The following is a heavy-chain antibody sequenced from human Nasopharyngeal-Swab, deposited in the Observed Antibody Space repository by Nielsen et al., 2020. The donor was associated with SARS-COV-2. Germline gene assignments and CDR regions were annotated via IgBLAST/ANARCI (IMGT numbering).Heavy chain of an antibody. J-gene: IGHJ6*02. CDR2: ISSSGSTI. V-gene: IGHV3-11*01. Sequence: GESLKISCAASGFTFSDYYMSWIRQAPGKGLEWVSYISSSGSTIYYADSVKGRFTTSRDNAKNSLYVQMNSLRAEDTAVYYCARSRGGMVRSYYCYYGMDVWGQGTTVTVSS. CDR3: ARSRGGMVRSYYCYYGMDV. CDR1: GFTFSDYY. D-gene: IGHD3-10*01.